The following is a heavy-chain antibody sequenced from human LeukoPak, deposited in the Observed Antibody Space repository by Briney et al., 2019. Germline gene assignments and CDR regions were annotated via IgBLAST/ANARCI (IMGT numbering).Heavy chain of an antibody. J-gene: IGHJ4*02. V-gene: IGHV5-51*01. CDR1: GYSFTTYW. Sequence: GESLKISCEASGYSFTTYWIGWVRQMPGKRLEWMGIICPGDSDTRYSPSFQGQVTISADKSTSTAYLQWSSLKASDTAMYYCAKSHGGGATHSWGQGTLVTVST. CDR2: ICPGDSDT. D-gene: IGHD1-26*01. CDR3: AKSHGGGATHS.